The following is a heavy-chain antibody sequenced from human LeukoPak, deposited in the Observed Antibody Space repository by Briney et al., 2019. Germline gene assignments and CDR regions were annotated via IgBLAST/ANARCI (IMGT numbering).Heavy chain of an antibody. CDR2: ISGSGGST. CDR1: GFTFSSYA. Sequence: PGGSLRLSCAASGFTFSSYAMSWVRQAPGKGLEWVSAISGSGGSTYYADSVKGRFTISRDNAKNSLYLQMNSLRVEDTAVYYCARDFYSGYVLWGQGTLVTVSS. V-gene: IGHV3-23*01. D-gene: IGHD1-26*01. J-gene: IGHJ4*02. CDR3: ARDFYSGYVL.